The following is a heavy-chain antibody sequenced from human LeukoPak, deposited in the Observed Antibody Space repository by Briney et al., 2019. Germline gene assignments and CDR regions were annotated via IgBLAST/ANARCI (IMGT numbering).Heavy chain of an antibody. D-gene: IGHD3-9*01. Sequence: GGSLRLSCAASGFTVSSNYMSWVRQAPGKGREWVSVIYSGGRTYYADFVKGRFTISRDNSKNTLYLQMNGLRAEDTAVYYCARDSDILTGRGMDVWGQGTTVTVSS. CDR1: GFTVSSNY. CDR2: IYSGGRT. J-gene: IGHJ6*02. CDR3: ARDSDILTGRGMDV. V-gene: IGHV3-53*01.